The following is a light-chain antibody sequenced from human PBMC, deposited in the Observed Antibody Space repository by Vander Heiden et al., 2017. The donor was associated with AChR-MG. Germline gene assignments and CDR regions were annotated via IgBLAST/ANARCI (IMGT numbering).Light chain of an antibody. J-gene: IGKJ1*01. CDR2: GAS. CDR3: QQDGSSPGT. V-gene: IGKV3-20*01. CDR1: QRVSSSY. Sequence: EIVLTKSPGTLSWSPGERASVSCRASQRVSSSYLAGYQQKPGQAPRLLIYGASSRATGIPDRFSGSGSGTDFTLTISRREPEDFAVYYCQQDGSSPGTFGQGTKVEIK.